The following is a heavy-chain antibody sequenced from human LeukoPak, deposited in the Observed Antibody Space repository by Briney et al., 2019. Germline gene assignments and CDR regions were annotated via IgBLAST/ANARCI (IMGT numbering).Heavy chain of an antibody. V-gene: IGHV3-7*01. J-gene: IGHJ4*02. CDR1: GFTFSNYW. CDR2: IKEDGGEK. Sequence: GGSLRLSCAASGFTFSNYWMTWVRQAPGKGLEWVANIKEDGGEKNYVDSLKGRFTISRDNAKTSLYLQMNSLRAEDTAIYYCAMGDYXDXXGQGXXVTV. CDR3: AMGDYXDX. D-gene: IGHD3-10*01.